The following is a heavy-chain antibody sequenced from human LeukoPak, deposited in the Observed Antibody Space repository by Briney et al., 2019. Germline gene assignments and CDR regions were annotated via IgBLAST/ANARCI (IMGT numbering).Heavy chain of an antibody. Sequence: PSETLSLTCTVSGGSISSYYWSWIRQPPGKGLEWVGYIYTSGSTNYNPSLKSRVTISVDTSKNQFSLKLSSVTAADTAVYYCARQYSSSSTIDAFDIWGQGTMVTASS. CDR1: GGSISSYY. CDR2: IYTSGST. V-gene: IGHV4-4*09. D-gene: IGHD6-6*01. J-gene: IGHJ3*02. CDR3: ARQYSSSSTIDAFDI.